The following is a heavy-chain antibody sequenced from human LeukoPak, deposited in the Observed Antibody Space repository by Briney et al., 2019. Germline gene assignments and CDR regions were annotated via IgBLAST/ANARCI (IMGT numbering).Heavy chain of an antibody. J-gene: IGHJ3*02. CDR2: ISSSGST. Sequence: SETLSLTCTVYGGSISSYYCSWFRQPAGKGLEWIGRISSSGSTSYNSSLESRVTMSVDTSKNQFSLKLSSVTAADTAMYYCAREKWELLRTSAFDIWGQGTLVTVSS. D-gene: IGHD1-26*01. CDR1: GGSISSYY. CDR3: AREKWELLRTSAFDI. V-gene: IGHV4-4*07.